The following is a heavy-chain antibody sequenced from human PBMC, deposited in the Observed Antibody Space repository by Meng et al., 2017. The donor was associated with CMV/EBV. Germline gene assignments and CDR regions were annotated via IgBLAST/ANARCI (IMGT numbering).Heavy chain of an antibody. CDR2: ISSSNSYI. V-gene: IGHV3-21*01. D-gene: IGHD6-13*01. CDR1: GFTFSSYS. Sequence: GESLKISCAASGFTFSSYSMNWVRQAPGKGLEWVSSISSSNSYIYYADSVKGRFTISRDNAKNSLYLQMNSLRAEDTAVYYCARTKQLVRFDYWGQGTLVTVSS. CDR3: ARTKQLVRFDY. J-gene: IGHJ4*02.